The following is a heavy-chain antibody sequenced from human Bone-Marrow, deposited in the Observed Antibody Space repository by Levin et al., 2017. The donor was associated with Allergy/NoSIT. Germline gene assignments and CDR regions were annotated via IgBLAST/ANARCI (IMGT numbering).Heavy chain of an antibody. Sequence: TSETLSLTCTVSGGSVRSAVYYWTWIRQPAGKGLQWIGRIYTTGSTNYNPSLKSRVTMSIDTSKNQFSLRLSSVTAADTAVYYCARGETGTTYFDPWGQGSLVTVSS. J-gene: IGHJ5*02. V-gene: IGHV4-61*02. CDR2: IYTTGST. CDR1: GGSVRSAVYY. D-gene: IGHD1-1*01. CDR3: ARGETGTTYFDP.